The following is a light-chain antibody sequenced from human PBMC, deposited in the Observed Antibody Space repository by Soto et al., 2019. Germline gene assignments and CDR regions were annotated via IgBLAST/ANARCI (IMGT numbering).Light chain of an antibody. V-gene: IGKV3-20*01. CDR1: QNINNY. Sequence: EIVLTQSPGTLSLSPGERATLSCRASQNINNYLAWYQQKPGQAPRLLIYGVSTRATGIPDRFSGSGSGTDFTLTISRLEPEDFAVYYCQQNVASSPFIFCPGINVDI. CDR2: GVS. CDR3: QQNVASSPFI. J-gene: IGKJ3*01.